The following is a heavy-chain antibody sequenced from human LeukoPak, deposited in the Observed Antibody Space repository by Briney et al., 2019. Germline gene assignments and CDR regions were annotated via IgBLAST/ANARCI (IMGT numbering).Heavy chain of an antibody. J-gene: IGHJ6*02. CDR1: GFTLTELS. V-gene: IGHV1-24*01. CDR3: ATGYLVTAGLMDV. CDR2: FDPEDGKT. Sequence: ASVKVSCKVSGFTLTELSMFWVRQAPGKGLEWMGSFDPEDGKTIYAQKFQGRVTMTEDTSTDTAYMELSSLRSEDTAVYYCATGYLVTAGLMDVWGQGTTVTVSS. D-gene: IGHD6-13*01.